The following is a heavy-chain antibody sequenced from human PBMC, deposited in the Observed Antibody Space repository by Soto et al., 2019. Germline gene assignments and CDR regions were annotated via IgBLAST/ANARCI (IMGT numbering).Heavy chain of an antibody. V-gene: IGHV4-4*02. D-gene: IGHD3-3*01. Sequence: QVQLQESGPGLVKPSGTLSLTCAVSSGSISSSNWWSWVRQPPGKGLEWIGEIYHSGSTNYNPSLQSRVTISVDKSKNQFSLKLSSVTAADTAVYYCARQITIFGVVTILDYWGQGTLVTVSS. CDR2: IYHSGST. J-gene: IGHJ4*02. CDR1: SGSISSSNW. CDR3: ARQITIFGVVTILDY.